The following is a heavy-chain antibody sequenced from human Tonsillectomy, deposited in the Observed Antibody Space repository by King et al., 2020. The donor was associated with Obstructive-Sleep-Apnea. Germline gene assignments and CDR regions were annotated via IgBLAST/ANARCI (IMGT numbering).Heavy chain of an antibody. D-gene: IGHD6-19*01. V-gene: IGHV3-30-3*01. CDR1: GFIFNGFP. CDR3: AREMWLVIDY. Sequence: QLVQSGGGVVRPGRSLRLSCEASGFIFNGFPMHWVRQAPGKGLEWVAVISDDGTKKYYIDSVKGRFTISRDNSKNTVFLQMDSVIHEDTAVYYCAREMWLVIDYWGQGSLVTVSA. J-gene: IGHJ4*02. CDR2: ISDDGTKK.